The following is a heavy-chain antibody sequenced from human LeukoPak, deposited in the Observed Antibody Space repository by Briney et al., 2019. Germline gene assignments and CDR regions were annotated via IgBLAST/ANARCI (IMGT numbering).Heavy chain of an antibody. V-gene: IGHV4-38-2*02. Sequence: PSETLSLTCTVSGYSISSGYYWGWIRQPPGKGLEWIGSIYHSGSTYYNPSLKSRVTLSVDTSKNQFSLKLSSVTAADTAVYYCARERVACSNSSCYYYYMDVWGKGTTVTVSS. J-gene: IGHJ6*03. D-gene: IGHD6-6*01. CDR3: ARERVACSNSSCYYYYMDV. CDR2: IYHSGST. CDR1: GYSISSGYY.